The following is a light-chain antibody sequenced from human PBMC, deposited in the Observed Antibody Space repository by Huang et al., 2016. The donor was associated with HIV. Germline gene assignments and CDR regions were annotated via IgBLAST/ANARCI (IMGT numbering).Light chain of an antibody. CDR2: DTS. Sequence: IVLTQSPATLSWYPGERVTLSCRASQSVGNYIAWYQQHPGQSPRLLIYDTSNIATGTPVRFSGSGSGTDFALTISNLESEDFAVYYCQQRSSGVTFGGGTKVQVK. CDR1: QSVGNY. V-gene: IGKV3-11*01. J-gene: IGKJ4*01. CDR3: QQRSSGVT.